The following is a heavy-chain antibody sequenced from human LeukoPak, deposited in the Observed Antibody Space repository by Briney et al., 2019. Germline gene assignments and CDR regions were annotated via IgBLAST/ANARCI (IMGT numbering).Heavy chain of an antibody. D-gene: IGHD3-10*01. V-gene: IGHV1-69*05. CDR3: AQGVWFGEGKYNWFDP. J-gene: IGHJ5*02. Sequence: GASVKVSCKASGGTFSSYAISWVRQAPGQGLEWMGGIIPIFGTANYAQKFQGRVTITTDESTSTAYMELSSLRSEDTAVYYCAQGVWFGEGKYNWFDPWGQGTLVTVSS. CDR2: IIPIFGTA. CDR1: GGTFSSYA.